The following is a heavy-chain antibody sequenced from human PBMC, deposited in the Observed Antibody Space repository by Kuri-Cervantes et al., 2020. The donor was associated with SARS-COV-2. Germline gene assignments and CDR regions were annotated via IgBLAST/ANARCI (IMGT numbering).Heavy chain of an antibody. V-gene: IGHV3-53*01. D-gene: IGHD4-17*01. CDR2: NYSGGST. CDR1: GFTVSSNY. CDR3: AKDPGSDYGDQLDF. Sequence: GESLKISCAASGFTVSSNYMSWVRQAPGKGLEWVSVNYSGGSTYYADSVKGRFTISRDNSKDTLYLQMNSLRAEDTAIYYCAKDPGSDYGDQLDFWGQGTLVTVSS. J-gene: IGHJ4*02.